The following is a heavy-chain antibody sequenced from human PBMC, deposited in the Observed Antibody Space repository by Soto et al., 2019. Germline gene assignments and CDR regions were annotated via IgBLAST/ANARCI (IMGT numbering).Heavy chain of an antibody. J-gene: IGHJ3*02. Sequence: PSATLSLTCTVSGVSISSSSYYWGWILQPPGKGLEWIGSIYYSGSTYYNPSLKSRVTISVDTSKNQFSLKLSSVTAADTAVYYCARRGIVVVIPSDAFDIWGQGTMVTVS. V-gene: IGHV4-39*01. D-gene: IGHD3-22*01. CDR3: ARRGIVVVIPSDAFDI. CDR1: GVSISSSSYY. CDR2: IYYSGST.